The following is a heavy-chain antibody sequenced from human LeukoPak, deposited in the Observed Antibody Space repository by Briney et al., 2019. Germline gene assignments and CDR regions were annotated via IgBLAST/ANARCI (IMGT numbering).Heavy chain of an antibody. Sequence: GGSLRLSCAASGLTFDDYGMSWVRQAPGKGLEWVSGINWNGGSTGYADSVKGRFTISRDNAKNSLYLQMNSLRAEDTAVYYCARGGLNFDAFDIWGQGTMVTVSS. CDR2: INWNGGST. D-gene: IGHD1-7*01. CDR3: ARGGLNFDAFDI. CDR1: GLTFDDYG. J-gene: IGHJ3*02. V-gene: IGHV3-20*04.